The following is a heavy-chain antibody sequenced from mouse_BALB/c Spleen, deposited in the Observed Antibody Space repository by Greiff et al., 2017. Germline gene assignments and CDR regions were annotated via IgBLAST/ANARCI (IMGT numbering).Heavy chain of an antibody. D-gene: IGHD3-1*01. CDR3: AREGGSGYGAMDY. V-gene: IGHV5-9-4*01. CDR1: GFTFSSYA. J-gene: IGHJ4*01. Sequence: EVKLMESGGGLVKPGGSLKLSCAASGFTFSSYAMSWVRQSPEKRLAWVAEISSGGSYTYYPDTVTGRFTISRDNAKNTLYLEMSSLRSEDTAMYYCAREGGSGYGAMDYWGQGTSVTVSS. CDR2: ISSGGSYT.